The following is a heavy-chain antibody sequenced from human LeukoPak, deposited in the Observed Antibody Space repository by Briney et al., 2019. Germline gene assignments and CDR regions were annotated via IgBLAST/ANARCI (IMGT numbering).Heavy chain of an antibody. V-gene: IGHV4-59*11. D-gene: IGHD5-24*01. Sequence: SETLSLTCTVSGGPISSHYWSWIRQPPGKGLEWIGYIYDSGSTNYNPSLKSRVTISVDTSKNQISLKLSSVTAADTAVYYCARGYRWCQRLSYDYWGQGTLVTVSS. CDR3: ARGYRWCQRLSYDY. J-gene: IGHJ4*02. CDR1: GGPISSHY. CDR2: IYDSGST.